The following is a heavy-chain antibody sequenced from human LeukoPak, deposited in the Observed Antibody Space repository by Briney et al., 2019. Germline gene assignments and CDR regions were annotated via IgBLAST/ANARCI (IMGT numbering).Heavy chain of an antibody. J-gene: IGHJ4*02. CDR2: ISGAGDKT. V-gene: IGHV3-23*01. Sequence: GGSLRPSCAVSGFAFSNYAMSWVRQAPGKGLEWVSAISGAGDKTYYADSVKGRFTISRDNSKNTLYLQMNSLRAEDTAVYYCAKSSSGYYRRFDYWGQGTPVTVSS. CDR1: GFAFSNYA. CDR3: AKSSSGYYRRFDY. D-gene: IGHD3-22*01.